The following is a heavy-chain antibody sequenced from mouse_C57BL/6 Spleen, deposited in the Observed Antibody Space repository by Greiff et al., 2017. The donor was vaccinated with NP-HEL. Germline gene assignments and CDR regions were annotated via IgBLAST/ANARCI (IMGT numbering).Heavy chain of an antibody. CDR3: ARDYGSPWYFDV. Sequence: VKLQESGAELARPGASVKLSCKASGYTFTSYGISWVKQRPGQGLEWIGEIYPRSGNTNYNEKFKGKATLTADKSSSTAYMELRSLTSEDSAVYFCARDYGSPWYFDVWGTGTTVTVSS. CDR2: IYPRSGNT. CDR1: GYTFTSYG. J-gene: IGHJ1*03. V-gene: IGHV1-81*01. D-gene: IGHD1-1*01.